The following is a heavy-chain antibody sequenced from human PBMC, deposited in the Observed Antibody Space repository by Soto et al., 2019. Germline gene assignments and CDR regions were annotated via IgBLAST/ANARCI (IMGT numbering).Heavy chain of an antibody. V-gene: IGHV3-9*01. CDR1: GFTFDDYA. CDR3: AKDIGAIDYTYCGGDCYSAIDY. CDR2: ISWNSGSI. D-gene: IGHD2-21*01. Sequence: GGSLRLSCAASGFTFDDYAMHWVRQAPGKGLEWVSGISWNSGSIGYADSVKGRFTISRDNAKNSLYLQMNSLRAEDTALYYCAKDIGAIDYTYCGGDCYSAIDYWGQGTLVTVSS. J-gene: IGHJ4*02.